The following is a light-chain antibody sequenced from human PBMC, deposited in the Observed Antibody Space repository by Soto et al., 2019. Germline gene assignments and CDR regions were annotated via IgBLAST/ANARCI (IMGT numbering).Light chain of an antibody. CDR1: SSDVGGFNY. J-gene: IGLJ2*01. CDR2: EVS. V-gene: IGLV2-8*01. Sequence: QSALTQPPSASGSPGQSVTVSCTGTSSDVGGFNYVSWYQQHPGKAPKLMIYEVSKRPSGVPDRCSGSKSGNTASRAGSGIQGWYRDQYYCSSYASSNNCEVGGGTKVT. CDR3: SSYASSNNCE.